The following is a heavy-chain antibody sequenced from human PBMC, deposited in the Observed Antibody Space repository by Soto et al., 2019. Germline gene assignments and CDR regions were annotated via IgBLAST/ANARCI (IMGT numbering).Heavy chain of an antibody. CDR2: IIPMFGTT. D-gene: IGHD6-6*01. Sequence: QVQLVQSGXEVKKPGSSVKXSCKASGGTXXSLAXXWVRQAPXQRLEWMGGIIPMFGTTNYAQKFQGKVTITADTSTNTAYVELSRLRPEDTAMYYCAKWRLVADHLRNYAVDVWGQGTAVTVSS. CDR1: GGTXXSLA. CDR3: AKWRLVADHLRNYAVDV. J-gene: IGHJ6*02. V-gene: IGHV1-69*06.